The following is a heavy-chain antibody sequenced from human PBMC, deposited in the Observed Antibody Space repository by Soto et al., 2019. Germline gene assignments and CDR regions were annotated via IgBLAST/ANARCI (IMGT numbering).Heavy chain of an antibody. CDR2: IIPIFRTA. CDR3: ASRRHLPHFPYGRDI. Sequence: ISRVAQQATDQRLEWMGAIIPIFRTANYTQKFQGRVTIPADPSTSTAYMELSSLRSEDTAVFYCASRRHLPHFPYGRDIWGQAPLRTGSS. V-gene: IGHV1-69*01. J-gene: IGHJ6*02. D-gene: IGHD3-3*02.